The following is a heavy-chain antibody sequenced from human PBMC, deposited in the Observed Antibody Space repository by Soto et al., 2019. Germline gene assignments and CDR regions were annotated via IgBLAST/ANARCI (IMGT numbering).Heavy chain of an antibody. CDR3: ADVRCSGGSCHGAFDI. J-gene: IGHJ3*02. D-gene: IGHD2-15*01. V-gene: IGHV4-34*01. Sequence: SETLSLTCAVYGGSFSGYYWSGIRQPPGKGLEWIGEINHSGSTNYNPSLKSRVTISVDTSKNQFSLKLSSVTAADTAVYYCADVRCSGGSCHGAFDIWGQGPMVTVSS. CDR1: GGSFSGYY. CDR2: INHSGST.